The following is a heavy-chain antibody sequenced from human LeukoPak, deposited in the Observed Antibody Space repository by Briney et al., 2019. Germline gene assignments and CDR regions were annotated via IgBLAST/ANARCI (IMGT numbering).Heavy chain of an antibody. V-gene: IGHV3-53*01. Sequence: GGSLRLSCAASGFIVSSNYMNWVRQAPGKGLEWVSVIYSDGSTYYADSVKGRFTISRDNSKNTLYLQMNSLRAEDTAVYYCARSFYSDGWGLFDYWGQGTLVTVSS. J-gene: IGHJ4*02. CDR1: GFIVSSNY. D-gene: IGHD6-19*01. CDR2: IYSDGST. CDR3: ARSFYSDGWGLFDY.